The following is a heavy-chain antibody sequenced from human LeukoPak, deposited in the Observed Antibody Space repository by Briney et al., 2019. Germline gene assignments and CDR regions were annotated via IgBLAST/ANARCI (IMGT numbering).Heavy chain of an antibody. D-gene: IGHD6-13*01. V-gene: IGHV4-59*08. CDR3: ARQDSSSGSDAFDI. Sequence: SETLSLTCTVFGGSVRSYYWNWIRQPPGKGLEWIGYIYYSGSTNHNPSLKSRVTISVDTSKNQFSLKLSSVTAADTAVYYCARQDSSSGSDAFDIWGQGTMVTVSS. CDR2: IYYSGST. CDR1: GGSVRSYY. J-gene: IGHJ3*02.